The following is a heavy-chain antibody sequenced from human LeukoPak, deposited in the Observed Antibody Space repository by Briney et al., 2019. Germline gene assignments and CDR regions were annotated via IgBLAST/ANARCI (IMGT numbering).Heavy chain of an antibody. Sequence: PGGSLRLSCAASGFTFSSYSMNWVRQAPGKGLEWVSSISSSSSYIYYADSVKGRFTISRDNSKNTLYLQMNSLRAEDTAVYYCAKGMEGPSTMVRGVIITSAFDYWGQGTLVTVSS. CDR1: GFTFSSYS. CDR3: AKGMEGPSTMVRGVIITSAFDY. J-gene: IGHJ4*02. D-gene: IGHD3-10*01. V-gene: IGHV3-21*01. CDR2: ISSSSSYI.